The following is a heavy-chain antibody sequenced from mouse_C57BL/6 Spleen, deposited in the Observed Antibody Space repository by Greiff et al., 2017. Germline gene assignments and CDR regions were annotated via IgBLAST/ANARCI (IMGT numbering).Heavy chain of an antibody. CDR1: GYTFTDYE. V-gene: IGHV1-15*01. CDR2: IDPETGGT. CDR3: TRSGVLHFDY. Sequence: QVQLQQSGAELVRPGASVTLSCKASGYTFTDYEMHWVKQTPVHGLEWIGAIDPETGGTAYNQKFKGKAILTADKSSSTAYMELRSLTSEDSAVYYCTRSGVLHFDYWGQGTTLTVSS. D-gene: IGHD2-14*01. J-gene: IGHJ2*01.